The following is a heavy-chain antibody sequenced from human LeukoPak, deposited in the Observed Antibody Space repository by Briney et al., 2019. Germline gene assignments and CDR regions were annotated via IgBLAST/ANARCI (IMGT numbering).Heavy chain of an antibody. Sequence: GSVQVSCQASGYTFTGYYMHWVRQAPGQGLEWMGWINPNSGGTNYAQKFQGRVTMTRDTSISTAYMELSRLRSDDTAVYYCARGTVAGIDYFDYWGQGTLVTVSS. V-gene: IGHV1-2*02. D-gene: IGHD6-19*01. CDR2: INPNSGGT. CDR3: ARGTVAGIDYFDY. J-gene: IGHJ4*02. CDR1: GYTFTGYY.